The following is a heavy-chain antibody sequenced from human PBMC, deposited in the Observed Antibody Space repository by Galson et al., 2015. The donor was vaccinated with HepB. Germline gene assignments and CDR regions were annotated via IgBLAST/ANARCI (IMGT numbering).Heavy chain of an antibody. V-gene: IGHV3-33*01. CDR1: GFTFSSYG. D-gene: IGHD5-12*01. Sequence: SLRLSCAASGFTFSSYGMHWVRQAPGKGLEWVAVLWHDGSQEYYADSVKGRFTISRDNSKNKLYLQMNNLRPEDTSVYYCARDQHRGSDCYDYWGQGTLVTVSS. J-gene: IGHJ4*02. CDR3: ARDQHRGSDCYDY. CDR2: LWHDGSQE.